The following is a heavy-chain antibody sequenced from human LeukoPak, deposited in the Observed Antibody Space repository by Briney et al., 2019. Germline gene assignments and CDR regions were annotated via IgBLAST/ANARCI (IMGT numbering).Heavy chain of an antibody. CDR1: GDSVSSSSVT. J-gene: IGHJ5*02. Sequence: SQTLSLTCAISGDSVSSSSVTWNWIRQYPSRGLEWLGRTYYRSTWYNYYAVSVRGRITINPDTSKNQSSLHLNSVTPEDTAVYYCARRLTQYDCFDPWGQGILVTVSS. V-gene: IGHV6-1*01. CDR3: ARRLTQYDCFDP. CDR2: TYYRSTWYN. D-gene: IGHD2-2*01.